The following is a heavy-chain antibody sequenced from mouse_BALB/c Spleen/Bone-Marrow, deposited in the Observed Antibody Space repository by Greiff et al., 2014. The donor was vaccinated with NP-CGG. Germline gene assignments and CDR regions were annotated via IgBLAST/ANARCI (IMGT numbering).Heavy chain of an antibody. CDR1: GYTFTSYY. V-gene: IGHV1S81*02. CDR2: INPSNGGT. D-gene: IGHD2-3*01. J-gene: IGHJ1*01. CDR3: TRSDGYYVPHWYFDV. Sequence: QVHVKQSGAELVKPGASVKLSCKASGYTFTSYYMYWVKQGPGQGLEWIGEINPSNGGTNFNEKFKSKATLTVDKSSSTAYMQLSSLTSEDSAVYYCTRSDGYYVPHWYFDVWGAGTTVTVSS.